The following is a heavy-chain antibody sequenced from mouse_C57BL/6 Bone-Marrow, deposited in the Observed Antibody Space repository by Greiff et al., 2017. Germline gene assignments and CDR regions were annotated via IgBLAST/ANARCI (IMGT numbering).Heavy chain of an antibody. CDR3: ASPGDSLLFDY. CDR1: GYAFTNYL. D-gene: IGHD3-3*01. J-gene: IGHJ2*01. Sequence: QVQLQQSGAELVRPGTSVKVSCKASGYAFTNYLIEWVKQRPGQGLEWIGVINPGSGGTNYNEKFKGKETLTADKSSSTAYMQLSSLTSEDSAVYFCASPGDSLLFDYWGQGTTLTVSS. V-gene: IGHV1-54*01. CDR2: INPGSGGT.